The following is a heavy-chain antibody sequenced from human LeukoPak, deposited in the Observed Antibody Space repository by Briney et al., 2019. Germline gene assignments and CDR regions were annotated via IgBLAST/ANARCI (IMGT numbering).Heavy chain of an antibody. D-gene: IGHD3-3*02. CDR3: AKDISSTSSTPFDP. J-gene: IGHJ5*02. V-gene: IGHV3-23*01. CDR2: ISGSGTAT. Sequence: TGGSLRLSCAASGFTPGFTFSSFAMSWVRQAPGKGLEWVSAISGSGTATHYAASVRGRFTISRDNSKNTLYLQMNSLRAEDTAIYYCAKDISSTSSTPFDPWGQGTLVIVSS. CDR1: GFTPGFTFSSFA.